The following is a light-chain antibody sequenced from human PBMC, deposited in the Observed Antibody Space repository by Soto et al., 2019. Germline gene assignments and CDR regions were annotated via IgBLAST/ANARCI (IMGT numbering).Light chain of an antibody. J-gene: IGLJ1*01. Sequence: QSVLTQPPSASGSPGQSVTISCTGTSSDVGAYDYVSWYQQHPGKAPKLMIYEISKRPSGVPDRFSGSKSGNTASLTVSGLQAEDEADYYCSSFAGSNNFPYVFGPGTKVTVL. V-gene: IGLV2-8*01. CDR2: EIS. CDR1: SSDVGAYDY. CDR3: SSFAGSNNFPYV.